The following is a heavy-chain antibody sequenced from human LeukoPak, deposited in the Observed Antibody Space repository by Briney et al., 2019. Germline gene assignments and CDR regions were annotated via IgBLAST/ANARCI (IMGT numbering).Heavy chain of an antibody. D-gene: IGHD6-13*01. V-gene: IGHV1-3*01. Sequence: GASVKVSCKASGYTFTSYAMHWVRQAPGQRLEWMGWINAGNGNTKYSQKFQGRVTITRDTSASTAYMELSSLRSEDTAVYYCARVQQLDWYFDLWGRGTLVTVSS. CDR1: GYTFTSYA. CDR3: ARVQQLDWYFDL. CDR2: INAGNGNT. J-gene: IGHJ2*01.